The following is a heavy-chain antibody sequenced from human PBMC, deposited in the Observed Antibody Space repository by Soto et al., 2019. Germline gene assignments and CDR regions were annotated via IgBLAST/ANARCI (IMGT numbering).Heavy chain of an antibody. CDR2: ISAYSGNT. J-gene: IGHJ4*02. CDR1: GYTFTNYG. D-gene: IGHD2-21*02. CDR3: ARESVLGIEGDLDF. Sequence: ASVKVSCKASGYTFTNYGISWVRQAPGQGLEWMGWISAYSGNTNYAQRLQGRVTMTTDTSTSTAYMELRSLRSDDTAVYYCARESVLGIEGDLDFWGQGTLVTVSS. V-gene: IGHV1-18*01.